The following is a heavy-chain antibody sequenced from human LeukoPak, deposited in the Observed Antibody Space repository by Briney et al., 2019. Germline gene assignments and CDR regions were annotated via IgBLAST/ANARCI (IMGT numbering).Heavy chain of an antibody. CDR3: ARGGRYYYDSSGYHAADY. J-gene: IGHJ4*02. V-gene: IGHV3-20*04. CDR2: INWNGGST. CDR1: GFTFDDYG. Sequence: GGSLRLSCAASGFTFDDYGMSWVRQAPGKGLEWVSGINWNGGSTGYADSVKGRFTMSRDNAKNSLYLQMNSLRAEDTALYYCARGGRYYYDSSGYHAADYWGQGTLVTVSS. D-gene: IGHD3-22*01.